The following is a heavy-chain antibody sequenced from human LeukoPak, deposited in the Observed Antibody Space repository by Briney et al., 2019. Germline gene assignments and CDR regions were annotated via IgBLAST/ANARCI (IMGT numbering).Heavy chain of an antibody. D-gene: IGHD3-22*01. CDR3: ARDLYYYDSSGYYYGDAFDI. CDR1: GGTFSSYA. Sequence: SVKVSCKASGGTFSSYAISWVRQAPGQGLEWMGGIIPIFGTANYAQKFQGRVTITADESTSTAYMELSSLRSEDTAVYYCARDLYYYDSSGYYYGDAFDIWGQGTMVTVSS. V-gene: IGHV1-69*13. J-gene: IGHJ3*02. CDR2: IIPIFGTA.